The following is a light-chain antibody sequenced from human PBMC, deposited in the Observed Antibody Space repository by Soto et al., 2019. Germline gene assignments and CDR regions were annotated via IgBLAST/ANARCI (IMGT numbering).Light chain of an antibody. CDR3: QQYDNLPRP. J-gene: IGKJ4*01. Sequence: DIQMTQSPSSLSASAGDRVTITCQASQDISNYLNWYQQKPGKAPKLLIYDASNLETGVPSRFSGSGSGTDFTFTISSLQPEDIATYYCQQYDNLPRPFGGGTKVEIK. CDR2: DAS. CDR1: QDISNY. V-gene: IGKV1-33*01.